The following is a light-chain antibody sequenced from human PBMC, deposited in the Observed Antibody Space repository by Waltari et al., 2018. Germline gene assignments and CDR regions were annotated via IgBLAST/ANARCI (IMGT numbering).Light chain of an antibody. CDR1: ALPKQY. CDR2: NDT. CDR3: QSTDNSGTYVV. Sequence: SYELTQPPSVSVSPGQTARITCSGDALPKQYSFWYQQRSGQAPGVVIYNDTERPSVIPHRFSGSSSGTRVTLTISGVQAEDEADYYCQSTDNSGTYVVFGGGTKLTVL. J-gene: IGLJ2*01. V-gene: IGLV3-25*03.